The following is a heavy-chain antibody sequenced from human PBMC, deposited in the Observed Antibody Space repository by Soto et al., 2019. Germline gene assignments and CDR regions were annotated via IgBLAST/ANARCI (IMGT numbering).Heavy chain of an antibody. CDR1: GFTLSSYS. V-gene: IGHV3-48*01. CDR2: ISSSSSTI. D-gene: IGHD3-10*01. J-gene: IGHJ6*03. CDR3: ARFSGPGYYYYYMDV. Sequence: PGWSLRLSCAASGFTLSSYSMNWVRQAPGKGLEWVSYISSSSSTIYYADSVKGRFTISRDNAKNSLYLQMNSLRAEDTAVYYCARFSGPGYYYYYMDVWGKGTTVNVSS.